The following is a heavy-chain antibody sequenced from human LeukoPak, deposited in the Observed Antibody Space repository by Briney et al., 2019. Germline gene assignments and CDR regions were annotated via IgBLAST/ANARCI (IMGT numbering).Heavy chain of an antibody. CDR2: SYRGGST. J-gene: IGHJ4*02. CDR1: GFPVGCNP. V-gene: IGHV3-66*01. CDR3: ARGGSYFDISGYYFY. D-gene: IGHD3-22*01. Sequence: GGPLRLPRAASGFPVGCNPMIWVRQAPGKGLEGFLSSYRGGSTSYADSVKGRFTISRDNSKNTLYLQMKSVRTEDRAVYYCARGGSYFDISGYYFYWGQGTLVTVSS.